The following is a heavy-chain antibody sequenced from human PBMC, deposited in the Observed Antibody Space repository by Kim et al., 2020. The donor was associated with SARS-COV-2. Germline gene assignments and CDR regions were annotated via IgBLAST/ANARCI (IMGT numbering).Heavy chain of an antibody. CDR1: GYSFPNYW. CDR2: VYPGDSDT. Sequence: GESLKISCAASGYSFPNYWIGWVRQVPGRGLEWMGVVYPGDSDTQYSPSFRGRVVISADKSSSSVYLSWSSLQASDTATYYCARGGPHYYYFYMDVWGEGTAVSVS. J-gene: IGHJ6*03. CDR3: ARGGPHYYYFYMDV. V-gene: IGHV5-51*01. D-gene: IGHD3-16*01.